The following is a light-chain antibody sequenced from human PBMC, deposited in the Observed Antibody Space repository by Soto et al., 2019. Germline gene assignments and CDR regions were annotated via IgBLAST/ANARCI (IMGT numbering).Light chain of an antibody. CDR2: YDD. V-gene: IGLV1-36*01. Sequence: QSVLTQPPSVSEAPRQRVTISCSGSSSNIGNNAVNWYQQLPGKAPKLLIYYDDLLPSGVSDRFSGSKSGTSASLAISGLQYEDGADYYCAAWDDSLNGVVFGGGTKLTVL. CDR1: SSNIGNNA. CDR3: AAWDDSLNGVV. J-gene: IGLJ2*01.